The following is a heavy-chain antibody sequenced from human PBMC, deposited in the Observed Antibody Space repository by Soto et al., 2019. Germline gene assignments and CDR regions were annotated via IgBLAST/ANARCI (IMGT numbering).Heavy chain of an antibody. D-gene: IGHD6-19*01. CDR2: IFYSGST. CDR1: GGSISGHY. CDR3: ARVASSCWSPDY. Sequence: PSETLSLTCTVSGGSISGHYWTWIRQPPGKGLEWIGYIFYSGSTNYNPSLKGRVTISVDTSKNQFSLKLSSVTAADTAVYYCARVASSCWSPDYWAPGTLVTVSS. V-gene: IGHV4-59*11. J-gene: IGHJ4*02.